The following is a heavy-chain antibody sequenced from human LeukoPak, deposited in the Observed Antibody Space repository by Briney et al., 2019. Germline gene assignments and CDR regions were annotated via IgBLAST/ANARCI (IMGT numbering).Heavy chain of an antibody. CDR1: GFTFSSYA. J-gene: IGHJ6*02. D-gene: IGHD6-19*01. CDR3: ARDLSEPHWYSSGWSLDV. V-gene: IGHV3-30-3*01. CDR2: ISYDGSNK. Sequence: GGSLRLSCAAPGFTFSSYAMLWVRQAPGKGLEWVAVISYDGSNKYYADSVKGRFTISRDNSKNTLYLQMNSLRAEDTAVYYCARDLSEPHWYSSGWSLDVWGQGTTVTVSS.